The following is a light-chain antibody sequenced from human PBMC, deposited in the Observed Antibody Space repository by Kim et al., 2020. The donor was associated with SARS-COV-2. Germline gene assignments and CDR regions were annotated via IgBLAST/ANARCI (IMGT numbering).Light chain of an antibody. CDR3: CSYAGSYSVWV. J-gene: IGLJ3*02. CDR1: SSDVGAYNY. CDR2: DVS. V-gene: IGLV2-11*01. Sequence: QSVTISCTGTSSDVGAYNYVSWYQQHPGKAPKLMIYDVSKRPSGVIDRFSGSKSGNTASLTISGLQFEDEADYYCCSYAGSYSVWVFGGGTQLTVL.